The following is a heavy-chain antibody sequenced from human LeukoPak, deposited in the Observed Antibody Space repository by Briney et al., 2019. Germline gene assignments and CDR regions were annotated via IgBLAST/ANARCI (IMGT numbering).Heavy chain of an antibody. CDR3: ARAGYYYDSSGYFDY. CDR1: GGSISSYY. CDR2: IYTSGST. J-gene: IGHJ4*02. Sequence: SETLSLTCTVSGGSISSYYWSWIRQPAGKGLEWIGRIYTSGSTNHNPSLKSRVTMSVDTSKNQFSLKLSSVTAADTAVYYCARAGYYYDSSGYFDYWGQGTLVTVSS. V-gene: IGHV4-4*07. D-gene: IGHD3-22*01.